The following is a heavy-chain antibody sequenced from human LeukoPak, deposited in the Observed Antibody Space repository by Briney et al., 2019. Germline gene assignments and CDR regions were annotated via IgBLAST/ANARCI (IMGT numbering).Heavy chain of an antibody. Sequence: GGSLRLSCAASGFTFSDYYMSWIRQAPGKGLEWVSYISSSGSTIYYADSVKGRFTISGDNAKNSLYLQMNSLRAEDTAVYYCARDRIVVVPAGRGYYYGMDVWGQGTTVTVSS. CDR3: ARDRIVVVPAGRGYYYGMDV. CDR2: ISSSGSTI. D-gene: IGHD2-2*01. J-gene: IGHJ6*02. CDR1: GFTFSDYY. V-gene: IGHV3-11*01.